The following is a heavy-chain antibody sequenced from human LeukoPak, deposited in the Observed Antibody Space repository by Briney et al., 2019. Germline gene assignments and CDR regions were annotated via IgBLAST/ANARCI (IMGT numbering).Heavy chain of an antibody. Sequence: SETLSLTCAVSGGSISSGGYSWSWIRQPPGKGLEWIGYIYHSGSTYYNPSLKSRVTISVDTSKNQFSLKLSSVTAADTAVYYCAREDYVDTAMVFDYWGQGTLVTVSS. D-gene: IGHD5-18*01. CDR3: AREDYVDTAMVFDY. CDR1: GGSISSGGYS. J-gene: IGHJ4*02. V-gene: IGHV4-30-2*05. CDR2: IYHSGST.